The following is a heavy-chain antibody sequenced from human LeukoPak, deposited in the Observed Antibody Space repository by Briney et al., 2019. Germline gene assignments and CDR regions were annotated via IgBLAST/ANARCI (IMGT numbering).Heavy chain of an antibody. D-gene: IGHD6-13*01. J-gene: IGHJ4*02. V-gene: IGHV4-39*01. Sequence: SETLSLTCTVSGDSISSSTYYWGWIRQPPGKGLEWVGSTSYSRSTYYNPSLKSRVTISVDTSKNQFSLKLSSVTAADTAVYYCARHFGPAAADRDYWGQGTLVTVSS. CDR3: ARHFGPAAADRDY. CDR2: TSYSRST. CDR1: GDSISSSTYY.